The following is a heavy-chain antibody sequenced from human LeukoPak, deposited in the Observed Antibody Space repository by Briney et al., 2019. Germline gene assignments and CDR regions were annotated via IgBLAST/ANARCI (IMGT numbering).Heavy chain of an antibody. CDR2: ISAYNGNT. CDR1: GYTFTSYG. D-gene: IGHD3-10*01. V-gene: IGHV1-18*01. Sequence: ASVKVSCKASGYTFTSYGISWVRQAPGQGLEWMGWISAYNGNTNYAQKLQGRVTMTTDTSTSTAYMELRSLRSDDTAVYYCARDRRRTMVRGVIIDWFDSWGQGTLVTVSS. CDR3: ARDRRRTMVRGVIIDWFDS. J-gene: IGHJ5*01.